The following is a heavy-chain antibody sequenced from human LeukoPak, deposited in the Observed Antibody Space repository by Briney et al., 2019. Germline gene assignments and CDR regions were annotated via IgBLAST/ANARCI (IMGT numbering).Heavy chain of an antibody. CDR1: GFTFSNYW. V-gene: IGHV3-7*03. CDR3: NTGYHCDY. CDR2: IKQDGSEK. D-gene: IGHD3-9*01. Sequence: GGSLRLSCVASGFTFSNYWLGWVRQAPGKGLEWVANIKQDGSEKYYVDSVKGRFTISRDNAKNSLYLQMNSLGAEDTAVYYCNTGYHCDYWGQGTLVTVSS. J-gene: IGHJ4*02.